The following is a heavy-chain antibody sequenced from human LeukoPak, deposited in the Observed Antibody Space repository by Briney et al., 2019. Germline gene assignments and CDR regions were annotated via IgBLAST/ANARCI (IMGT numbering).Heavy chain of an antibody. Sequence: SVKVSCKASGGTFSSYAISWVRQAPGQGLEWMGGIIPIFGTANYAQKFQGRVTITADKSTSTAYMELSSLRSEDTAVYYCARGGTGRPDFDYWAREPWSPSPQ. CDR2: IIPIFGTA. D-gene: IGHD1-1*01. CDR1: GGTFSSYA. V-gene: IGHV1-69*06. CDR3: ARGGTGRPDFDY. J-gene: IGHJ4*02.